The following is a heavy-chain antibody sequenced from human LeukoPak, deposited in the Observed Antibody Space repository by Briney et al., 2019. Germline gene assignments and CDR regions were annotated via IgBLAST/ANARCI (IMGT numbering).Heavy chain of an antibody. CDR2: IYYSGST. V-gene: IGHV4-61*08. CDR3: ARASRLWNDPGMDV. CDR1: GGSISSGGYY. D-gene: IGHD1-1*01. J-gene: IGHJ6*02. Sequence: SETLSLTCTVSGGSISSGGYYWSWIRQHPGKGLEWIGYIYYSGSTNYNPSLKSRVTISVDTSKNQFSLKLSSVTAADTAVYYCARASRLWNDPGMDVWGQGTTVTVSS.